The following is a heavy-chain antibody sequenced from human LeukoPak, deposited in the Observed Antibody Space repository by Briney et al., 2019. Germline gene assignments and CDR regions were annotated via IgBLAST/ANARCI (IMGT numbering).Heavy chain of an antibody. CDR1: GFTFSDHY. CDR3: ARALGAPYYYYYMDV. J-gene: IGHJ6*03. CDR2: TRNKANSYTT. Sequence: GGSLRLSCAASGFTFSDHYVDWVRQAPGKGLEWVGRTRNKANSYTTEYAASVKGRFTISRDDSKNSLYLQMNSLKTEDTAVYYCARALGAPYYYYYMDVWGKGTTVTVSS. D-gene: IGHD1-26*01. V-gene: IGHV3-72*01.